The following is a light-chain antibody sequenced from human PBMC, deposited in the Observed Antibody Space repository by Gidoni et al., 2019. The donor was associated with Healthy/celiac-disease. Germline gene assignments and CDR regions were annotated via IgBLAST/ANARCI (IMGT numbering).Light chain of an antibody. V-gene: IGKV2-28*01. CDR3: IQALQTHRLT. Sequence: EIVMTQSALSLPVSPGEPASFSCRSSESLLHSNGYNYVVWCLQMPEYSPQLLIDLGSNRAFGVPGSFSGSGAGADFTLKISRVEAEDVWVYYCIQALQTHRLTFGGGTRVEIK. J-gene: IGKJ4*01. CDR1: ESLLHSNGYNY. CDR2: LGS.